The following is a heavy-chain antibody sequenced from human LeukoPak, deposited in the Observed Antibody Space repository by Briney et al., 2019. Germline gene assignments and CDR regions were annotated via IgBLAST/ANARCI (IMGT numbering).Heavy chain of an antibody. J-gene: IGHJ6*02. CDR1: GFTFSSYA. V-gene: IGHV3-74*01. Sequence: GGSLRLSCAASGFTFSSYAMSWVRQAPGKGLVWVSHINNDGSITSYADSVKGRFTISRDNAKNTLYLQMNSLRAEDTAVYYCARAKDHDTSGYYFLEYYYYGMAVWGQGTTVTVSS. D-gene: IGHD3-22*01. CDR3: ARAKDHDTSGYYFLEYYYYGMAV. CDR2: INNDGSIT.